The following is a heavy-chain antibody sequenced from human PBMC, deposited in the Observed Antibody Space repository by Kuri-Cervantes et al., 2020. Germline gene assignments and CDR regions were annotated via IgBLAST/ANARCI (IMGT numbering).Heavy chain of an antibody. V-gene: IGHV1-2*02. D-gene: IGHD2-21*01. CDR2: INPNSGGT. Sequence: ASVKVSCKASGYTFTGYYMHWVRQAPGQGLEWMGWINPNSGGTNYAQKFQGRVTMTTDTSTSTAYMELRSLRSDDTAVYYCASGIKQGYYYYGMDVWGQGTTVTVSS. CDR1: GYTFTGYY. J-gene: IGHJ6*02. CDR3: ASGIKQGYYYYGMDV.